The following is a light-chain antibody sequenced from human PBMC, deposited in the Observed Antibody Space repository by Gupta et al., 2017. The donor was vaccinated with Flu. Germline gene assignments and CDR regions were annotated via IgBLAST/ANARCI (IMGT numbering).Light chain of an antibody. J-gene: IGLJ2*01. Sequence: SVAISCTGTSSDVGGYNYVSWYQQHPGKAPHLLIYEVTKRPAGVPDRFSGSKSGNTASLTVSGLQAEDEADYYCSSYGGSNNLLFGGGTKLTVL. CDR3: SSYGGSNNLL. CDR2: EVT. V-gene: IGLV2-8*01. CDR1: SSDVGGYNY.